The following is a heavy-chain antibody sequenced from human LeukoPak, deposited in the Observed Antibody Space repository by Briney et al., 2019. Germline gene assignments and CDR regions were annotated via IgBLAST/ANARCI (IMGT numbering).Heavy chain of an antibody. Sequence: GGSLRLSCAASGFTFSNYAMSWVRQAPGKGLEWVSAISGNGDITYYTDSVKGRFTISRDNSKNTLYLQMNSLRAEDTAIYYCAKVTGGDMIAYGGLDYWGQGTLVTVSS. CDR3: AKVTGGDMIAYGGLDY. CDR2: ISGNGDIT. CDR1: GFTFSNYA. V-gene: IGHV3-23*01. J-gene: IGHJ4*02. D-gene: IGHD3-16*01.